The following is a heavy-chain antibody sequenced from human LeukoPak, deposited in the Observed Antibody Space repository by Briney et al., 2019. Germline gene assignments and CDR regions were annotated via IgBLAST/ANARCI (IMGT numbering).Heavy chain of an antibody. D-gene: IGHD3-9*01. CDR3: ARAPYFDWLLYPSPFFDY. CDR1: GGSVSSGSYY. CDR2: IYYSGST. V-gene: IGHV4-61*01. Sequence: PSETLSLTCTVSGGSVSSGSYYRSWIRQPPGKGLEWIGYIYYSGSTNYNPSLKSRVTISVDTSKKQFSLNLSSVTAADTAVYYCARAPYFDWLLYPSPFFDYWGQGTLVTVSS. J-gene: IGHJ4*02.